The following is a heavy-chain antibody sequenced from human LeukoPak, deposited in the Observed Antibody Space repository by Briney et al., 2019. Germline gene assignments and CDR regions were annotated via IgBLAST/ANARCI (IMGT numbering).Heavy chain of an antibody. CDR1: GFTFSSYG. Sequence: GGSLRLSCAASGFTFSSYGMHWVRQTPGKGLEWVALISFDGSIEYYVDSVKGRFTISRDNSKNTLFLQMNSLRPEDTAVYYCAKDSDIAVAGSDDALDVWGQGTVFTVSS. CDR2: ISFDGSIE. CDR3: AKDSDIAVAGSDDALDV. V-gene: IGHV3-30*18. D-gene: IGHD6-19*01. J-gene: IGHJ3*01.